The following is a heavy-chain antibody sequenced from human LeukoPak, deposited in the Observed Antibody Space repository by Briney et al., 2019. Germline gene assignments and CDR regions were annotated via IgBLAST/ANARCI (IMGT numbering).Heavy chain of an antibody. V-gene: IGHV1-2*02. CDR1: GYTFTSYD. D-gene: IGHD5-12*01. J-gene: IGHJ6*02. Sequence: GASVKVSCKASGYTFTSYDINWVRQAPGQGLEWMGWINPNSGGTNYAQKFQGRVTMTRDTSISTAYMELSRLRSDDTAVYYCARDFSTLRLPGGYYGMDVWGQGTTVTVSS. CDR2: INPNSGGT. CDR3: ARDFSTLRLPGGYYGMDV.